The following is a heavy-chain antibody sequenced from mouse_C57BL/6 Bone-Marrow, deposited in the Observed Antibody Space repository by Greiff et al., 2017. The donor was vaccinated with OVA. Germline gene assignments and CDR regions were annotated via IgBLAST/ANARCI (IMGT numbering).Heavy chain of an antibody. J-gene: IGHJ2*01. CDR3: ARAITTVVARYFDY. CDR2: IDPSDSYT. V-gene: IGHV1-50*01. D-gene: IGHD1-1*01. CDR1: GYTFTSYW. Sequence: QVQLQQPGAELVKPGASVKLSCKASGYTFTSYWMQWVKQRPGQGLEWIGEIDPSDSYTNYNQKFKGKATLTVDTSSSTAYMQLSSLTSEDSAVYYCARAITTVVARYFDYWGQGTTLTVSS.